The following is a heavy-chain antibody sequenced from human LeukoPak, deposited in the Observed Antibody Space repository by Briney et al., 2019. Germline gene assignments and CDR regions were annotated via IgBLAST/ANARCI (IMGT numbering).Heavy chain of an antibody. CDR3: SRDNRRADTTMVSYHYYYYMDV. V-gene: IGHV3-66*01. CDR2: LYSDGKT. J-gene: IGHJ6*03. CDR1: GFTFSSYG. D-gene: IGHD5-18*01. Sequence: PGSSLRLSCAASGFTFSSYGMHCVRQAPGKGLEWVSSLYSDGKTYYADSVKGRFTISRDTSDNTLYLQMSSLRAEDTAVYYCSRDNRRADTTMVSYHYYYYMDVWGKGTTVTISS.